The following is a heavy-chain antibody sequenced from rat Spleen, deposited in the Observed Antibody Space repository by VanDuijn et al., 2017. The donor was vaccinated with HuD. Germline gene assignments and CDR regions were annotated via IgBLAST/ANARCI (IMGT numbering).Heavy chain of an antibody. V-gene: IGHV5-29*01. CDR1: GFTFSDYY. CDR2: ISYDGSST. J-gene: IGHJ1*01. D-gene: IGHD1-11*01. CDR3: ARHGGNYGGYSAWYFDF. Sequence: EVQLVESDGGLVQPGRSLKLSCAASGFTFSDYYMAWVRQAPTKGLEWVATISYDGSSTYYRDSVKGRFTISRDNAKSTLYLQMDSLRSEDTATYYCARHGGNYGGYSAWYFDFWGPGTMVTVSS.